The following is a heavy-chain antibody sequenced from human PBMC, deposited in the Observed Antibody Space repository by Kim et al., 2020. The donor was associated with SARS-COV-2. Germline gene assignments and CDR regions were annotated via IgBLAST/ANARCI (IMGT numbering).Heavy chain of an antibody. J-gene: IGHJ4*02. D-gene: IGHD2-15*01. CDR3: ARTPGSGGRAH. V-gene: IGHV3-21*01. CDR1: GFTFSSYS. CDR2: ISSSSSYI. Sequence: GGSLRLSCAASGFTFSSYSMNWVRQAPGKGLEWVSSISSSSSYIYYADSVKGRFTISRDNAKNSLYLQMNSLRAEDTAVYYCARTPGSGGRAHWGQGTLVNVSA.